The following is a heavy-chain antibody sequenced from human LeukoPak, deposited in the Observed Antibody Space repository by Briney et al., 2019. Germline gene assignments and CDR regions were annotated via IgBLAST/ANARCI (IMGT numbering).Heavy chain of an antibody. J-gene: IGHJ5*02. CDR3: AREGNDILTGYYDNWFDP. D-gene: IGHD3-9*01. Sequence: ALVKVSCKASGYTFTSYAMHWVRQAPGQRLEWMGWINAGNGNTKYSQKFQGRVTITRDTSASTAYMELSSLRSEDTAVYYCAREGNDILTGYYDNWFDPWGQGTLVTVSS. V-gene: IGHV1-3*01. CDR2: INAGNGNT. CDR1: GYTFTSYA.